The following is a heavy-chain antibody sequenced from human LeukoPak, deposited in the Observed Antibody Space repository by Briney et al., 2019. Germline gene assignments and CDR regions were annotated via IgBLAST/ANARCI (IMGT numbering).Heavy chain of an antibody. V-gene: IGHV4-34*01. Sequence: SETLSLTCAVYGGSFSGYYWSWIRQPPGKGLEWIGEINHSGSTNYNPSLKSRVTISVDTSKNQFSLNLSTVTAADADVYFCARDKTVTLRWGRTTNTWFDPWGQGTLVTVSS. CDR3: ARDKTVTLRWGRTTNTWFDP. CDR1: GGSFSGYY. D-gene: IGHD4-17*01. CDR2: INHSGST. J-gene: IGHJ5*02.